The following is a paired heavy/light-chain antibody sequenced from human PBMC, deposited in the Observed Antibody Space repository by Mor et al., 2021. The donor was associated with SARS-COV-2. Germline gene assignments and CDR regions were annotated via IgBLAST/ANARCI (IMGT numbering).Light chain of an antibody. V-gene: IGKV2-28*01. CDR2: LGS. Sequence: DIVMTQSPLSLPVTPGEPASISCRSSQSLLHSNGYNYLDWYLQKPGQSPQLLIYLGSNRASGVPDRFSGSGSGTDFTLKISRVEAEDVGVYYCMQALQTPPTFGPGTKVDIK. J-gene: IGKJ3*01. CDR1: QSLLHSNGYNY. CDR3: MQALQTPPT.
Heavy chain of an antibody. CDR3: AKGSSRITMVRGVITPWWYFDL. CDR2: ISGSGGST. V-gene: IGHV3-23*01. Sequence: EVQLLESGGGLVQPGGSLRLSCAASGFTFSSYAMSWVRQAPGKGLEWVSAISGSGGSTYYADSVKGRFTISRDNSKNTLYLQMNSLRAEDTAVYYCAKGSSRITMVRGVITPWWYFDLWGRGTLVTVSS. CDR1: GFTFSSYA. J-gene: IGHJ2*01. D-gene: IGHD3-10*01.